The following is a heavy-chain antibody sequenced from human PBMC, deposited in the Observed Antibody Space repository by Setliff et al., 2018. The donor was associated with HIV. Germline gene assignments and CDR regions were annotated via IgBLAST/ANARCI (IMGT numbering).Heavy chain of an antibody. D-gene: IGHD3-10*02. CDR3: ARIVRPSYYYYYYMNV. Sequence: GASVKVSCKASGGALSTYAINWVRQAPGQGLEWVGGIIPMFGTVIHSQKFQGRVAITADESTSTAYMELSSLRSEDTAVYYCARIVRPSYYYYYYMNVWGKGTTVTVSS. J-gene: IGHJ6*03. CDR1: GGALSTYA. V-gene: IGHV1-69*13. CDR2: IIPMFGTV.